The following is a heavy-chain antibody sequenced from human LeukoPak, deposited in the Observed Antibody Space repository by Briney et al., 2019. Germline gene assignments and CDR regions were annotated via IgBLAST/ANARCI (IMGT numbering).Heavy chain of an antibody. D-gene: IGHD3-22*01. CDR2: ISRSGGSS. CDR1: GFPFRSYA. J-gene: IGHJ1*01. Sequence: GGSLRLPCAASGFPFRSYAMSWVRQAPGKGLEWVSGISRSGGSSYYADSVKGRFTISRDNSKDTLYLKMTSLRAEDTAVYYCAKDGSLYYDSSEWGAQHWGQGTLVTVSS. V-gene: IGHV3-23*01. CDR3: AKDGSLYYDSSEWGAQH.